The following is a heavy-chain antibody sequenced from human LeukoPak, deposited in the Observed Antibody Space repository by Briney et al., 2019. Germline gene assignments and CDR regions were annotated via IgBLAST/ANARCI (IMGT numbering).Heavy chain of an antibody. CDR3: ARAVGNCPNGVCEPYYYDY. J-gene: IGHJ4*02. Sequence: PGGSLRLSCAASVFTFSNYWMHWVRQAPGKGLVWVSRINSDGSTTDYADSVKGRFTISRDNSKNTLYLQMGSLRAEDMAVYYCARAVGNCPNGVCEPYYYDYWGQGTLVTVSS. V-gene: IGHV3-74*01. CDR2: INSDGSTT. CDR1: VFTFSNYW. D-gene: IGHD2-8*01.